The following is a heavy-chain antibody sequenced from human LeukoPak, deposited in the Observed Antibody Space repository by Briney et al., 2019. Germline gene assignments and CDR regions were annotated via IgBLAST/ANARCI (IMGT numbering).Heavy chain of an antibody. CDR3: AREYCSSTSCPLDY. Sequence: ASVKVSCKASGYTFTGYYMHWVRQAPGQGLEWMGWINPNSGGTNYAQKFQGRVTMTRDTSISTAYMELSRLRSDDTAVYYCAREYCSSTSCPLDYWGQGTLVTVSS. J-gene: IGHJ4*02. CDR1: GYTFTGYY. V-gene: IGHV1-2*02. D-gene: IGHD2-2*01. CDR2: INPNSGGT.